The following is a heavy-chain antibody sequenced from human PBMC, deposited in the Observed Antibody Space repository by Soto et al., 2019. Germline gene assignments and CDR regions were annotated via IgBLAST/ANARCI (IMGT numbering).Heavy chain of an antibody. CDR1: GFTFSSYG. CDR2: ISYDGSNK. D-gene: IGHD4-17*01. J-gene: IGHJ4*02. V-gene: IGHV3-30*18. CDR3: AKDFAHGDYVLAVYY. Sequence: GGSLRLSCAASGFTFSSYGMHWVRQAPGKGLEWVAVISYDGSNKYYADSVKGRFTISRDNSKNTLYLQMNSLRAEDTAVYYCAKDFAHGDYVLAVYYWGQGTLVTVSS.